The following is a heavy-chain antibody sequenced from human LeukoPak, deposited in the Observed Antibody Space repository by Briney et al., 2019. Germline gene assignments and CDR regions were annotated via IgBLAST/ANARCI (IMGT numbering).Heavy chain of an antibody. CDR2: INPNSGGT. CDR3: ARTRIGWYVGFDC. Sequence: ASVKVSCKASGYTFTGYYMHWVRQAPGQGLEWMGWINPNSGGTNYAQKFQGRVTMTRYTSISTVYMWMSRLRSNDTDVYYCARTRIGWYVGFDCWGRGTLVADSS. D-gene: IGHD6-19*01. CDR1: GYTFTGYY. V-gene: IGHV1-2*02. J-gene: IGHJ4*02.